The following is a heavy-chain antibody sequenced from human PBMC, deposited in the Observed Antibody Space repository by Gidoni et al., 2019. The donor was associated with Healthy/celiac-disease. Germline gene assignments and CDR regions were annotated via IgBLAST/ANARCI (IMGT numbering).Heavy chain of an antibody. J-gene: IGHJ6*02. CDR2: IIPILGIA. CDR1: GGTFSSYT. Sequence: QVQLVQSGAEVKKPGSSVKVSCKASGGTFSSYTISWVRQAPGQGLEWMGRIIPILGIANYAQKFQGRVTITADKSTSTAYMELSSLRSEDTAVYYCASIKSVGRSGSYFYYYYGMDVWGQGTTVTVSS. D-gene: IGHD3-10*01. CDR3: ASIKSVGRSGSYFYYYYGMDV. V-gene: IGHV1-69*02.